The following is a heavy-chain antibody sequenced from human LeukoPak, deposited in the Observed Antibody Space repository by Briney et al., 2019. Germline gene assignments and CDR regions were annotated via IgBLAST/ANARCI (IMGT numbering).Heavy chain of an antibody. Sequence: PGGSLRLSCAASGFTFSSYAMSWVRQAPGKGLEWVSGITSSGGSTYYADSVKGRFTILRVNSKNTMYLQMNNLRVEDTAVYYCAKDLEDSKDIVVVPGGLNSYSFDYWGKGTLVAVSS. CDR2: ITSSGGST. CDR1: GFTFSSYA. V-gene: IGHV3-23*01. CDR3: AKDLEDSKDIVVVPGGLNSYSFDY. D-gene: IGHD2-2*01. J-gene: IGHJ4*02.